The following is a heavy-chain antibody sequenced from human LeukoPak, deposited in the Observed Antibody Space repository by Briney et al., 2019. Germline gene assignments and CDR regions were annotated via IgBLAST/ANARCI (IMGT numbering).Heavy chain of an antibody. D-gene: IGHD2/OR15-2a*01. CDR2: ISWNSGNI. CDR3: AKDAYGGATFFYYMDV. V-gene: IGHV3-9*01. J-gene: IGHJ6*03. CDR1: GFTFYDYA. Sequence: GGSLRLSCAGSGFTFYDYAMHWVRHTPGKGLEWVSGISWNSGNIAYADFVGGRFTISRDNAKNSLPLQMNSLSDEDTAVYYCAKDAYGGATFFYYMDVWGKGTTVTVSS.